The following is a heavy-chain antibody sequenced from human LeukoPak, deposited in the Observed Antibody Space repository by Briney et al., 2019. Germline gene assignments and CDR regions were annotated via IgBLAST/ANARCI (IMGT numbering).Heavy chain of an antibody. Sequence: SETLSLTCAVYGGSFSGYYWSWIRQPPGKGLEWIGEINHSGSTNYNPSLKSRVTISVDTSKNQFSLKLSSVTAADTAVYYCAIRSVRVDYWGQGTLVTVSS. CDR3: AIRSVRVDY. V-gene: IGHV4-34*01. J-gene: IGHJ4*02. CDR2: INHSGST. CDR1: GGSFSGYY. D-gene: IGHD4-17*01.